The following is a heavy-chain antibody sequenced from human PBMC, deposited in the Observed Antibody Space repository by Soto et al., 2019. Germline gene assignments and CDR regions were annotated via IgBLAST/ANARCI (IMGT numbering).Heavy chain of an antibody. CDR1: GFTFSSYW. CDR3: ARENIVATTRPFDY. D-gene: IGHD5-12*01. CDR2: IKQDGSEK. Sequence: GGSLRLSCAASGFTFSSYWMSWVRQAPGKGLEWVANIKQDGSEKYYVDSVKGRFTISRDNAKNSLYLQMNSLRAEDTVVYYCARENIVATTRPFDYWGQGTLVTVSS. J-gene: IGHJ4*02. V-gene: IGHV3-7*01.